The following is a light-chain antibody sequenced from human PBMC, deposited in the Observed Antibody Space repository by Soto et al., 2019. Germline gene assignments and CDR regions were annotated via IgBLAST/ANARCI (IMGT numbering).Light chain of an antibody. CDR1: NVGSRS. CDR2: YDS. CDR3: QVWEATGDQVV. Sequence: SYVLTQPPSVSVAPGETARISCGGNNVGSRSVHWDQQKPGQAPFLVIYYDSDRPSGIPERFSGSNSGNTATLIISRVEAGDEADYYCQVWEATGDQVVFGGGTKLTVL. V-gene: IGLV3-21*01. J-gene: IGLJ2*01.